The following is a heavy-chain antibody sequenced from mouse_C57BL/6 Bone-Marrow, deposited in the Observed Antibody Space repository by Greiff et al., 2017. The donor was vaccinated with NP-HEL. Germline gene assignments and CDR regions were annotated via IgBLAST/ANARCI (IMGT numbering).Heavy chain of an antibody. J-gene: IGHJ3*01. CDR2: IDPSDSYT. V-gene: IGHV1-50*01. Sequence: QVQLQQPGAELVKPGASVKLSCKASGYTFTSYWMQWVKQRPGQGLEWIGEIDPSDSYTNYNQKFKGTATLTVDTSSSTAYMQLSSLTSEDSAVYYCARYDGYYGFAYWGQGTLVTVSA. D-gene: IGHD2-3*01. CDR1: GYTFTSYW. CDR3: ARYDGYYGFAY.